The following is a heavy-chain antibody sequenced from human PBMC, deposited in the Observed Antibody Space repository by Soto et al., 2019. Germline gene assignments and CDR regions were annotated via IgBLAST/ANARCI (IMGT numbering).Heavy chain of an antibody. CDR1: GFTFSSYG. Sequence: QVQLVESGGGVVQPGRSLRLSCAASGFTFSSYGMHWVRQAPGKGLEWVAVIWYDGSNKYYADSVKGRFTISRDNSKNTVYLQMNSLRAEDTAVYYCARGGDSGYDPNLYYYGMDVWGQGTTVTVSS. V-gene: IGHV3-33*01. CDR3: ARGGDSGYDPNLYYYGMDV. D-gene: IGHD5-12*01. J-gene: IGHJ6*02. CDR2: IWYDGSNK.